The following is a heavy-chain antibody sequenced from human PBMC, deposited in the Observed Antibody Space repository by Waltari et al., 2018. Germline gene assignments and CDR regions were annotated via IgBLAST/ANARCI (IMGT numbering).Heavy chain of an antibody. J-gene: IGHJ4*02. CDR1: GYTFTSYA. D-gene: IGHD6-19*01. CDR3: ARDLDSSGWPYYFDY. Sequence: QVQLVQSGAEVKKPGASVKVSCKASGYTFTSYAMHWVRQAPGQRLEWMGWINAGNGNTKYSQKFQGRVTITRDTSASTAYMELSSLRSEDTAVYYCARDLDSSGWPYYFDYWGQGTLVTVSS. V-gene: IGHV1-3*01. CDR2: INAGNGNT.